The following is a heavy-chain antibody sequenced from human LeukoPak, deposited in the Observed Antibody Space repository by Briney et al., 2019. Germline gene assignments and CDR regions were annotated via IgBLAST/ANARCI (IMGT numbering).Heavy chain of an antibody. CDR3: ARDPYGSGSHYPSWFDP. Sequence: PSETLSLTCAVYGGSFSDYYWSWIRQPPGKGLEWIGEINHSGSTSYNPSLKSRVTISVDTSKNQFSLKLNSVTAADTAVYYCARDPYGSGSHYPSWFDPWGQGTLVTVSS. J-gene: IGHJ5*02. CDR1: GGSFSDYY. CDR2: INHSGST. V-gene: IGHV4-34*01. D-gene: IGHD3-10*01.